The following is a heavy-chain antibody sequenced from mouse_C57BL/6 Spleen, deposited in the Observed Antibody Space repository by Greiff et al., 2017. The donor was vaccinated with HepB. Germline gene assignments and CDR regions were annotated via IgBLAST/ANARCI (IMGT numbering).Heavy chain of an antibody. J-gene: IGHJ2*01. V-gene: IGHV1-50*01. CDR2: IDPSDSYT. CDR3: ARQALYYFDY. D-gene: IGHD3-2*02. Sequence: LKPGAELVKPGASVKLSCSASVYTFPSYWMQWVKQRPGQGLEWLGEIDPSDSYTNYNQKFKGNATFTVDTSSGTAYMQLSSLTSEDSAVYYCARQALYYFDYWGQGTTLTVAT. CDR1: VYTFPSYW.